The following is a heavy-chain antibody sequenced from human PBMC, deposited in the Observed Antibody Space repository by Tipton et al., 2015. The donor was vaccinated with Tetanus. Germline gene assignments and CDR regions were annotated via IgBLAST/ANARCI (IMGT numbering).Heavy chain of an antibody. CDR3: ARGMSFDP. J-gene: IGHJ5*02. Sequence: SLRLSCAASGFTFSNYVMNWVRQAPGKGLEWVSSISSRSTYIYYADSVKGRFTISRDNSKNTLYLQMNSLRVEDTAVYYCARGMSFDPWGQGTLVTVSS. CDR1: GFTFSNYV. V-gene: IGHV3-21*01. CDR2: ISSRSTYI.